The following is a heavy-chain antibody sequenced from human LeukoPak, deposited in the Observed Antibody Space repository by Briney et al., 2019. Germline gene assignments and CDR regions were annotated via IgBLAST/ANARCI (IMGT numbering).Heavy chain of an antibody. CDR1: GFIFSDYW. J-gene: IGHJ4*02. D-gene: IGHD3-22*01. V-gene: IGHV3-48*04. CDR2: ISSSSSTI. CDR3: ARDFDDSSGYWAGGYDY. Sequence: GGSLRLSCEASGFIFSDYWMTWVRQAPGKGLEWVSYISSSSSTIYYADSVKGRFTISRDNAKNSLYLQMNSLRAEDTAVYYCARDFDDSSGYWAGGYDYWGQGTLVTVSS.